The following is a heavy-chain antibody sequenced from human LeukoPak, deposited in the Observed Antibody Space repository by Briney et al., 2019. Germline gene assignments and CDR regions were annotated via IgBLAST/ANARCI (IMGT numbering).Heavy chain of an antibody. Sequence: SVKVSCKASGGTFSSYAISWVRQAPGQGLEWMGGIIPIFGTANYAQKFRGRVTITTDESTSTAYMELSSLRSEDTAVYYCATELAYCGGDCYSGFDYWGQGTLVTVSS. CDR1: GGTFSSYA. D-gene: IGHD2-21*02. CDR2: IIPIFGTA. CDR3: ATELAYCGGDCYSGFDY. V-gene: IGHV1-69*05. J-gene: IGHJ4*02.